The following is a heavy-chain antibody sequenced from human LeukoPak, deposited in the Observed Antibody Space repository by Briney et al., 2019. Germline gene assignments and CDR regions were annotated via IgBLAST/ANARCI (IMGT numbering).Heavy chain of an antibody. CDR2: VYYSGST. Sequence: ASETLSLTCSVSGGSISTYYWSWIRQPPGKGLEWIGYVYYSGSTNYNPSLKSRVTISVDTSKNQFSLKLSSVTAADTAVYYCARVPLASIAAAGQGWFDPWGQGTLVTVSS. J-gene: IGHJ5*02. D-gene: IGHD6-13*01. CDR3: ARVPLASIAAAGQGWFDP. CDR1: GGSISTYY. V-gene: IGHV4-59*08.